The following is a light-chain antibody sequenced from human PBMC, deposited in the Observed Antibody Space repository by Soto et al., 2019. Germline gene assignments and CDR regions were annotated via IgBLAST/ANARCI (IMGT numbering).Light chain of an antibody. CDR2: YVS. V-gene: IGLV2-14*01. CDR1: SSDVGGYNY. Sequence: QSALTQPASVSGSPGQSITISCTGTSSDVGGYNYVSWYQQHPGKAPKLMINYVSNRPSGLSNRFSGSKSGNTASLTISGLQAEDEAAYYCTSYTSSGIWVFGGGTKLTVL. CDR3: TSYTSSGIWV. J-gene: IGLJ3*02.